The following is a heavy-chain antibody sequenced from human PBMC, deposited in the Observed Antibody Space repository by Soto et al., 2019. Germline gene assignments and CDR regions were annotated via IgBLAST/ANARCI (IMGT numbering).Heavy chain of an antibody. Sequence: GESMKISYQASGYSFRSYWGSWLRQMPGRGLEWLGRIDGGDSYTKYNPSFEGHVTISLDTSNNQFSLKMTSVTAADTAMYFCTRAERFPRSWFDPWGQGTQVTVSS. D-gene: IGHD3-10*01. CDR3: TRAERFPRSWFDP. J-gene: IGHJ5*02. CDR1: GYSFRSYW. CDR2: IDGGDSYT. V-gene: IGHV5-10-1*01.